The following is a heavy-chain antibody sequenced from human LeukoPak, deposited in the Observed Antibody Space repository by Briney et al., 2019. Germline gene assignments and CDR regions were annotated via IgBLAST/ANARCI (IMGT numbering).Heavy chain of an antibody. Sequence: ASVKVSCKASGFTFTGYYFHWVRQAPGQGLEWMGWVSPNTGGTNYAQMFQGRVTMTRDTSITTAYMELSRLTSDDTAVYYCARDSYGGNWSLGYWGQGTLVTVSS. D-gene: IGHD4-23*01. CDR1: GFTFTGYY. CDR3: ARDSYGGNWSLGY. V-gene: IGHV1-2*02. CDR2: VSPNTGGT. J-gene: IGHJ4*02.